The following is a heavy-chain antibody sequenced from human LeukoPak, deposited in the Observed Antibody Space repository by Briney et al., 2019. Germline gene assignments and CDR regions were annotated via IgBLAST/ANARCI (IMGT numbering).Heavy chain of an antibody. D-gene: IGHD2-15*01. CDR2: FSWYSGSI. CDR1: GLPFDYCA. CDR3: AKDIPAPFTPQGYCSGGSCYPRGFLYYGMDV. Sequence: GGPLTLSCAVCGLPFDYCAMLGVRQAPGKGREGVSGFSWYSGSIRFAAFVEGRFTISRDNAKNPLYLQMNSLRAEDTALYYCAKDIPAPFTPQGYCSGGSCYPRGFLYYGMDVWGQGTTVTVSS. V-gene: IGHV3-9*01. J-gene: IGHJ6*02.